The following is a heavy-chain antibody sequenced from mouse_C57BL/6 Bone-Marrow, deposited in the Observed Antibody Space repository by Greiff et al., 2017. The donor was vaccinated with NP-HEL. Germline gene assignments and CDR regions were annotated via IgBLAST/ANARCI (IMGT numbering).Heavy chain of an antibody. Sequence: QVQLQQSGTELVKPGASVKLSCKASGYNFTSYWMHWVKQRPGQGLEWIGNINPSNGGTTYNAKFKSQATLTVDKSSSTAYMQLSSLTSEDSAVYYCARFPPYYGNSFWYFDGWGTVTTVTVSS. J-gene: IGHJ1*03. V-gene: IGHV1-53*01. CDR1: GYNFTSYW. CDR2: INPSNGGT. D-gene: IGHD2-10*01. CDR3: ARFPPYYGNSFWYFDG.